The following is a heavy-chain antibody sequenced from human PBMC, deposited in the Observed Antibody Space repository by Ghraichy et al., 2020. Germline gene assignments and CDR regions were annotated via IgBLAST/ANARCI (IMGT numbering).Heavy chain of an antibody. J-gene: IGHJ6*02. CDR1: GFIFSDYY. Sequence: GGSLRLSCEGSGFIFSDYYMSWIRQAPGKGLEWIAYSSSSDTTYADSVKGRFTISRDNAKNLLSLQMNSLRAEDTAVYYCARDRLDYGDPLHYYYYGMDVWGQGTTVTVSS. CDR2: SSSSDT. V-gene: IGHV3-11*06. D-gene: IGHD4-17*01. CDR3: ARDRLDYGDPLHYYYYGMDV.